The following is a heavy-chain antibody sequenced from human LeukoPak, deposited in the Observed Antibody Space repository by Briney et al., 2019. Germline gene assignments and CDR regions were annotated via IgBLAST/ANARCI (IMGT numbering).Heavy chain of an antibody. J-gene: IGHJ3*02. CDR2: INHSGST. CDR3: ARDWGPRSAFDI. CDR1: GGSFSGYY. V-gene: IGHV4-34*01. Sequence: SETLSLTCAVYGGSFSGYYWSWIRQPPGKGLEWIGEINHSGSTNYNPSLKSRVTISVDTSKNQFSLKLSSVTAADTAVYYCARDWGPRSAFDIWGRGTMVTVSS. D-gene: IGHD7-27*01.